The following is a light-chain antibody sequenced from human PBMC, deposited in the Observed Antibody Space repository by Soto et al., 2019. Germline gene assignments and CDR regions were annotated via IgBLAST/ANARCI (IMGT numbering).Light chain of an antibody. CDR1: KLGDKY. CDR3: QTWDSSASYV. V-gene: IGLV3-1*01. J-gene: IGLJ1*01. Sequence: SYELTQPPSVSVSPGQRATIPCSGDKLGDKYACWYQQKPGQSPVLVIYENNKRPSGIPERFSGSNSGNTATLTISGTQTMDEADYYCQTWDSSASYVFGTGTKLTVL. CDR2: ENN.